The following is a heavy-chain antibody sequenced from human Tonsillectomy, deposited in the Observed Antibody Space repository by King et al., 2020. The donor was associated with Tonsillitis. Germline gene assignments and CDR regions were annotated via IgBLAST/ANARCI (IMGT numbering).Heavy chain of an antibody. Sequence: VQLVQSGAEVKKPGSSVKVSCKASGGTFSSYAISWVRQAPGQGLEWMGGIIPIFGTANYAQKFQGRVTITADESTSTAYMELSSLRSEDTAVYYCARATVAGTLSYYYGMDVWGQGTTVTVSS. CDR3: ARATVAGTLSYYYGMDV. CDR1: GGTFSSYA. D-gene: IGHD6-19*01. V-gene: IGHV1-69*01. J-gene: IGHJ6*02. CDR2: IIPIFGTA.